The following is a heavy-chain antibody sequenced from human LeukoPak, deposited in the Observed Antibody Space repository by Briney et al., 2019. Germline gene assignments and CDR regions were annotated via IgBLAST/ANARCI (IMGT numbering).Heavy chain of an antibody. CDR3: ARQTGSGLFILP. D-gene: IGHD3/OR15-3a*01. J-gene: IGHJ4*02. CDR2: IYYTGNT. Sequence: SETLSLTCAVYGGSFSSSYSYWGWIRQPPGMGLEWIGSIYYTGNTYYNASLKSQVSISIDTSKNQFSLRLTSVTAADTAVYYCARQTGSGLFILPGGQGTLVTVSS. CDR1: GGSFSSSYSY. V-gene: IGHV4-39*01.